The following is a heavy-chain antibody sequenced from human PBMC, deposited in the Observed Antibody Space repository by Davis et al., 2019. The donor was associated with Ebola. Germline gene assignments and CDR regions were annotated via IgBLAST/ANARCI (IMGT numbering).Heavy chain of an antibody. CDR1: GFTFSSYA. V-gene: IGHV3-21*01. CDR3: AREEEQWLVDPNFDY. Sequence: GESLKISCAASGFTFSSYAMSWVRQAPGKGLEWVSSISSSSSYIYYADSVKGRFTISRDNAKNSLYLQMNSLRAEDTAVYYCAREEEQWLVDPNFDYWGQGTLVTVSS. CDR2: ISSSSSYI. D-gene: IGHD6-19*01. J-gene: IGHJ4*02.